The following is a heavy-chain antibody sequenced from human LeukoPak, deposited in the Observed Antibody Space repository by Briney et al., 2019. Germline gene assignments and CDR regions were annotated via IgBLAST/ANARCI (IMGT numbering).Heavy chain of an antibody. Sequence: SETLSLTCAVYGGSFSGYYWSRIRQPPGKGLEWIGEINHSGSTNYNPSLKSRVTISVDTSKNQFSLKLSSVTAADTAVYYCARGRRVCPLQYCSRNFDYWGQGTLVTVSS. CDR3: ARGRRVCPLQYCSRNFDY. CDR2: INHSGST. J-gene: IGHJ4*02. V-gene: IGHV4-34*01. CDR1: GGSFSGYY. D-gene: IGHD2-2*01.